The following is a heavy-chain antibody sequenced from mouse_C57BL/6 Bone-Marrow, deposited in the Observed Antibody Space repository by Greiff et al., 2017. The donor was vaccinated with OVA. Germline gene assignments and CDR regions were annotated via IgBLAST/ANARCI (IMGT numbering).Heavy chain of an antibody. D-gene: IGHD1-1*01. Sequence: DVQLQESGPELVKPGASVKIPCKASGYTFTDYNMDWVKQSHGKSLEWIGDINPNNGGTIYNQKFKGKATLTVDKSSSTAYMELRSLTSEDTAVYYCARSYYGSSYPYWGQGTLVTVSA. CDR2: INPNNGGT. CDR1: GYTFTDYN. J-gene: IGHJ3*01. V-gene: IGHV1-18*01. CDR3: ARSYYGSSYPY.